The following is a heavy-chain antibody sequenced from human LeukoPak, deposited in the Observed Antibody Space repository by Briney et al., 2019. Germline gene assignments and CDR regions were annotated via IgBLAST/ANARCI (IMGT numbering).Heavy chain of an antibody. J-gene: IGHJ3*02. V-gene: IGHV1-18*04. CDR3: ARQYYYGSGSYHGDDAFDI. CDR2: IIAYNGNT. D-gene: IGHD3-10*01. Sequence: ASVKVSCKASGYIFTRHYMHWVRQAPGQGLEYMGWIIAYNGNTNYAQKLQGRVTMTTHTSTSTAYMELRSLRSDDTAVYYCARQYYYGSGSYHGDDAFDIWGQGTMVIVSS. CDR1: GYIFTRHY.